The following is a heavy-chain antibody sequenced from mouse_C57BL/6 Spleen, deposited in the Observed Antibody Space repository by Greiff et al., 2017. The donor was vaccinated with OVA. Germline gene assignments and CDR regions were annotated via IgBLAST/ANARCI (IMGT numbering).Heavy chain of an antibody. D-gene: IGHD2-4*01. CDR3: ARPYDDYDGDWYFDV. Sequence: QVQLQQPGAELVKPGASVKMSCKASGYTFTSYWITWVKRRPGQGLEWIGDFYPGSGSTTYNEKFKSKATLTVDTSSSTAYMQLSSLTSEDSAVYYCARPYDDYDGDWYFDVWGTGTTVTVSS. CDR1: GYTFTSYW. V-gene: IGHV1-55*01. CDR2: FYPGSGST. J-gene: IGHJ1*03.